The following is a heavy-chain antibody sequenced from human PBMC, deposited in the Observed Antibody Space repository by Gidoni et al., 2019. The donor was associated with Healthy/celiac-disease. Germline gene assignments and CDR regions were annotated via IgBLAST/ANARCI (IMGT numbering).Heavy chain of an antibody. D-gene: IGHD1-20*01. CDR3: ARDHNWNHHEEFDY. Sequence: EVQLVESGGGLVQPGGSLRLSCAASGFTFSSYWMHWVRQAPGKGLVWVSRIHSDGSSTSYADSVKGRFTISRDNAKNTLYLQMNSLRAEDTAVYYCARDHNWNHHEEFDYWGQGTLVTVSS. J-gene: IGHJ4*02. CDR2: IHSDGSST. V-gene: IGHV3-74*01. CDR1: GFTFSSYW.